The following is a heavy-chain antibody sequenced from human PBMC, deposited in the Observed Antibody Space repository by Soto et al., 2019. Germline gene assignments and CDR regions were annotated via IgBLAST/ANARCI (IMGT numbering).Heavy chain of an antibody. CDR2: INPNSGGT. V-gene: IGHV1-2*04. Sequence: ASVKVSWTASGYTFTGYYMQWGRQAPGQGLEWMGWINPNSGGTNYAQKFQGWVTMTRDTSISTAYMELSRLRSDDTAVYYCARDPGSCISPSSYPSGAMDVWG. D-gene: IGHD2-2*01. CDR3: ARDPGSCISPSSYPSGAMDV. J-gene: IGHJ6*02. CDR1: GYTFTGYY.